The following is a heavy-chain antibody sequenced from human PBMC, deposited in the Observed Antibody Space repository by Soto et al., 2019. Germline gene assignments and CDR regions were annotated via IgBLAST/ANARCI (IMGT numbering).Heavy chain of an antibody. CDR1: GGSFSGYY. CDR3: ARGPWYPHTSGYWETNYYYGMAV. J-gene: IGHJ6*02. Sequence: SENRCLTCAVYGGSFSGYYWSWIRQPPGKGLEWIGEINHSGSTNYNPSLKSRVTISVDTSKNQFSLKLSSVTAADTAVYYCARGPWYPHTSGYWETNYYYGMAVSAQGTPATV. CDR2: INHSGST. V-gene: IGHV4-34*01. D-gene: IGHD3-22*01.